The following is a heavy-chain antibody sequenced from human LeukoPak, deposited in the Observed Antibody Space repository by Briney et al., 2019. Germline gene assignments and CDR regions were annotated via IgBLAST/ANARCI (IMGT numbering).Heavy chain of an antibody. CDR2: IKHDGSEK. D-gene: IGHD3-22*01. V-gene: IGHV3-7*01. CDR3: ARGRLDSSGYYSY. Sequence: GGSLRLSCAASGFTFSSYWMSWVRQAPGKGLEWVANIKHDGSEKYYVDSVKGRFTISRDNAKNSLYLQMNSLRAEDTAVYYCARGRLDSSGYYSYWGQGTLVTVSS. CDR1: GFTFSSYW. J-gene: IGHJ4*02.